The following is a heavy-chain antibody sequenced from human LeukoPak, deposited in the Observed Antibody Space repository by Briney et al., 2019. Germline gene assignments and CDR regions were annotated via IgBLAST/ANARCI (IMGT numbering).Heavy chain of an antibody. D-gene: IGHD3-16*01. Sequence: PSETLSLTCTVSGGSISSYYWSWIRQPPGKGLEWIGYIYYSGSTNYNPSLKSRVTISVDTSKNQFSLKLSSVTAADTAVYYCARDPLASDAFDIWGQGTKVTVSS. CDR2: IYYSGST. CDR1: GGSISSYY. V-gene: IGHV4-59*12. CDR3: ARDPLASDAFDI. J-gene: IGHJ3*02.